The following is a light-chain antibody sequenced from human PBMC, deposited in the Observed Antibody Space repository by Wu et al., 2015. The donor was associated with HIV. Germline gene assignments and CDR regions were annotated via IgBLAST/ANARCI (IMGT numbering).Light chain of an antibody. Sequence: EVVMTQSPATLSVSPGERATLSCRTSQSVSNSLAWYQHKPGQGPRLLIYGSFTRASGTPARFSGSGSGTDFTLTISRLEPEDFAVYYCQQYGSSPVTFGQGTRLEIK. CDR3: QQYGSSPVT. V-gene: IGKV3-20*01. CDR1: QSVSNS. J-gene: IGKJ5*01. CDR2: GSF.